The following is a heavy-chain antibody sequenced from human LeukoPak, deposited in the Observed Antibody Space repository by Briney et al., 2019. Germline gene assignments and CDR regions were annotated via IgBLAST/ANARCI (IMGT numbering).Heavy chain of an antibody. D-gene: IGHD3-10*01. CDR2: INSDGSST. CDR1: GFTFSNYW. Sequence: PGGSLRLSCAASGFTFSNYWMHWVRQAPGRGLVWVSRINSDGSSTSYADSVKGRLTISRDNAKNTLYLQMNSLRAEDTAVYYCARDRVPGSPFDYWGQGALVTVSS. J-gene: IGHJ4*02. CDR3: ARDRVPGSPFDY. V-gene: IGHV3-74*01.